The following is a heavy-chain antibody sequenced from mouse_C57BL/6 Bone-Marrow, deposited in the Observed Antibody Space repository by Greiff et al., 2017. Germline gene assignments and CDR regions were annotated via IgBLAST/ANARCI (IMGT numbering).Heavy chain of an antibody. V-gene: IGHV14-2*01. CDR1: GFNIKDYY. J-gene: IGHJ3*01. CDR3: ASPFLGAWFAY. CDR2: IDPEDGET. D-gene: IGHD3-3*01. Sequence: EVKLQESGAELVKPGASVKLSCTASGFNIKDYYMHWVKQRTEQGLEWIGRIDPEDGETKYAPKFQGKATITADTSSNTAYLQLSSLTSEDTAVYYCASPFLGAWFAYWGQGTLVTVSA.